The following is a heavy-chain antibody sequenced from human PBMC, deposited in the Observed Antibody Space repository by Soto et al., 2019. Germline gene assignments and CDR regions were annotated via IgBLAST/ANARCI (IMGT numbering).Heavy chain of an antibody. Sequence: GASLKVSCKSSGFTFTSYAIHWLRQAPGQRPQWMGWINGGSGNTKYSQDFQGRVTFTRDTFATTAYLELSSLRSEDTAVYYCARVPPWGNSAGDYYIQHYDSWGQGTPVTVSS. J-gene: IGHJ4*02. D-gene: IGHD3-10*01. CDR3: ARVPPWGNSAGDYYIQHYDS. CDR1: GFTFTSYA. CDR2: INGGSGNT. V-gene: IGHV1-3*01.